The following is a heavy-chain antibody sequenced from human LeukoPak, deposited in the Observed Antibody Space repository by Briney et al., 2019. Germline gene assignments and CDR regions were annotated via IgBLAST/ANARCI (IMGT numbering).Heavy chain of an antibody. CDR1: GFTFSDYY. V-gene: IGHV3-11*01. J-gene: IGHJ6*03. CDR3: ARSPITIFGVVIISYYMDV. CDR2: ISATDSPR. D-gene: IGHD3-3*01. Sequence: GGSLRLSCAASGFTFSDYYMSWIRQAPGKGLEWISYISATDSPRFYADSVKGRFTISRDNAKKSLFLQMNSLRAEDTAVYYCARSPITIFGVVIISYYMDVWGKGTTVTVSS.